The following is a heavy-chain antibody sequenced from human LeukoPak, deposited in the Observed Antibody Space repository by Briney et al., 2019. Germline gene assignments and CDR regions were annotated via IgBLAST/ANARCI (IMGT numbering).Heavy chain of an antibody. D-gene: IGHD1-26*01. Sequence: PGGSLRLSCAASGFTFDDYGMSWVRQAPGKGLEWVSALSGSGGRIYYADSVKGRFTISRDNSKNRLYLQMNSLRAEDTALYYCAKLGGWELRRYYYMDVWGKGTTVTVSS. CDR1: GFTFDDYG. CDR2: LSGSGGRI. J-gene: IGHJ6*03. V-gene: IGHV3-23*01. CDR3: AKLGGWELRRYYYMDV.